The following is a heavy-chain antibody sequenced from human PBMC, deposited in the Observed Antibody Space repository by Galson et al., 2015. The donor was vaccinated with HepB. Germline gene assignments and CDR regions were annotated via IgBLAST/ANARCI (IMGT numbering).Heavy chain of an antibody. CDR2: ISSDGSNK. J-gene: IGHJ6*02. CDR1: GFTFSSYA. CDR3: ARVLYGDYDWSGMDV. V-gene: IGHV3-30-3*01. Sequence: SLRLSCVASGFTFSSYAMHWVRQDPGKGLEWVAVISSDGSNKYYADSVKGRFTISRDNSKNTLYVQMNSLRADDTALYYCARVLYGDYDWSGMDVWGQGTTVTVSS. D-gene: IGHD4-17*01.